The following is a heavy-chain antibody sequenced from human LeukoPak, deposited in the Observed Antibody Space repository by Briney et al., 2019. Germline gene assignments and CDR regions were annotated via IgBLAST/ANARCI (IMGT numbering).Heavy chain of an antibody. CDR2: INPNSGGT. CDR1: GYTFTGYY. J-gene: IGHJ6*02. Sequence: GASVKVSCNASGYTFTGYYMHWVRQAPGQGLEWMGWINPNSGGTNYAQKFQGSVTMTRDTSISTAYMELSRLRSDDTAVYYCARGGVAYYYYGMDVWGQGTTVTVSS. D-gene: IGHD3-3*01. CDR3: ARGGVAYYYYGMDV. V-gene: IGHV1-2*02.